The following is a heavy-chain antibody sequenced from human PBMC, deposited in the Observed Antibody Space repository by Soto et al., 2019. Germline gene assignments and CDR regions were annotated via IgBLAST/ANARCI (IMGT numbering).Heavy chain of an antibody. V-gene: IGHV4-59*01. D-gene: IGHD3-9*01. CDR2: ISSSGTI. CDR1: GGSIRDYF. J-gene: IGHJ6*02. Sequence: QLLLQESGPGLVKPSETLSLTCSVSGGSIRDYFWTWVRQPPGKGLEWIGYISSSGTINYNSSLKSRVTISLDTSRNHFSLKLSSVTTADTAVYFCGRDRKLVIPGNYYYYGMDVWGQGTTVTVSS. CDR3: GRDRKLVIPGNYYYYGMDV.